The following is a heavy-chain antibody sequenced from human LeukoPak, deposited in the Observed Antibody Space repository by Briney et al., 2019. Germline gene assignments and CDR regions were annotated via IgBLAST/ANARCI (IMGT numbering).Heavy chain of an antibody. V-gene: IGHV3-72*01. Sequence: GGSLRLSCAASGFTFSDHYMDWVRQAPGKGLEWVGRTRNKANSYTTEYAASVKGRFTISRDDSKNSLYLQMNSLKTEDTAVYYCARGDYYDSSGYVVYWGQGTLVTASS. CDR3: ARGDYYDSSGYVVY. CDR2: TRNKANSYTT. CDR1: GFTFSDHY. D-gene: IGHD3-22*01. J-gene: IGHJ4*02.